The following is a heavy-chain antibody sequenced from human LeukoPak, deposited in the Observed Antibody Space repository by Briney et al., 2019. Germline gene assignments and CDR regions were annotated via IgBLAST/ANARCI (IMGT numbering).Heavy chain of an antibody. CDR3: ARDRCSGGSCYFDY. V-gene: IGHV4-30-2*01. Sequence: SQTLSLTCAVSGGSISSGGYSWSWIRQPPGKGLEWIGYIYHSGSTYYNPSLKSRVTISVDRSKNQSSLKLSSVTAADTAVYYCARDRCSGGSCYFDYWGQGTLVTVSS. D-gene: IGHD2-15*01. J-gene: IGHJ4*02. CDR2: IYHSGST. CDR1: GGSISSGGYS.